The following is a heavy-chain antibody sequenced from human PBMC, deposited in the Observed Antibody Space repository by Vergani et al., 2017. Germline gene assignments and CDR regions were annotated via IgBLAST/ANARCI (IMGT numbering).Heavy chain of an antibody. CDR1: GGSFSGYY. CDR2: INHSGST. CDR3: ARLRYLGVIQLWSWYLDY. Sequence: QVQLQQWGAGLLKPSETLSLTCAVYGGSFSGYYWSWIRQPPGKGLEWIGEINHSGSTNFNPSLKSRVTISVDTSKNQFPLKLSSVTDADTAVYYCARLRYLGVIQLWSWYLDYWGQGTLVTVSS. V-gene: IGHV4-34*01. D-gene: IGHD3-10*01. J-gene: IGHJ4*02.